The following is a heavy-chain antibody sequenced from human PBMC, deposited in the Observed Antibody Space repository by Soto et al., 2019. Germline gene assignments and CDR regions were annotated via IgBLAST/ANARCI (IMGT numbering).Heavy chain of an antibody. Sequence: EVQLVESGGGLVQPGGSLRLSCAASGFTFSSYEMNWVRQAPGQGLEWVSYISSSGSTIYYADSVKGRFTISRDNAKNSLYLEMNSLRAEDAAVYYCEGLGNTAVVSDVWGQGSTVSVSS. CDR3: EGLGNTAVVSDV. CDR2: ISSSGSTI. J-gene: IGHJ6*02. CDR1: GFTFSSYE. D-gene: IGHD5-18*01. V-gene: IGHV3-48*03.